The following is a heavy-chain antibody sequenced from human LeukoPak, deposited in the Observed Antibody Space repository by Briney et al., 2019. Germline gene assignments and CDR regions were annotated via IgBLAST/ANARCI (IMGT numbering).Heavy chain of an antibody. J-gene: IGHJ4*02. V-gene: IGHV3-30*03. CDR1: GFTFSSYG. CDR2: ISYDGSNK. D-gene: IGHD2-21*01. Sequence: GGSLRLSCAASGFTFSSYGMHWVRQAPGKGLEWVAVISYDGSNKYYADSVKGRFTISRDNTKNSLYLHMSSLRADGTAVYFCATVAGYFDYWGQGTLVTVSS. CDR3: ATVAGYFDY.